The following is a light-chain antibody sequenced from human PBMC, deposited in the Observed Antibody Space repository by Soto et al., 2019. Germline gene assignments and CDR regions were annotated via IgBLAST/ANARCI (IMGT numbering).Light chain of an antibody. V-gene: IGKV3-20*01. J-gene: IGKJ5*01. CDR2: GAS. CDR3: QQYGSSPPSVT. CDR1: QSVSSAY. Sequence: EIVLTQSPGTLSLSPLEIVTLSFRASQSVSSAYLAWYQQKRGQAPRLLIYGASNRATGIPDRFSGSGSGTDFTLTISRLEPEDFAVYYCQQYGSSPPSVTFGQGTRLEIK.